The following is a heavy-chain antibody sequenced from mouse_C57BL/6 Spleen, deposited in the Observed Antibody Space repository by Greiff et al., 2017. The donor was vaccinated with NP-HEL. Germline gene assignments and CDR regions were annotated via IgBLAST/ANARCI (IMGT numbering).Heavy chain of an antibody. CDR3: TRGAATVVARYWYFDV. CDR2: IYPGTSDT. V-gene: IGHV1-5*01. J-gene: IGHJ1*03. Sequence: EVQLQQSGTVLARPGASVKMSCKTSGYTFTSYWMPWVKQRPGQGLEWLGAIYPGTSDTSYNQKFKGKAKLTAVTSASTAYMELSSLTNEDSAVYYCTRGAATVVARYWYFDVWGTGTTVTVSS. D-gene: IGHD1-1*01. CDR1: GYTFTSYW.